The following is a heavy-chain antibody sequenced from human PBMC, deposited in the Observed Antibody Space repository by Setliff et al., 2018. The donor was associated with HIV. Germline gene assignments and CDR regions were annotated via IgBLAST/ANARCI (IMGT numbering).Heavy chain of an antibody. CDR2: IYYSGST. Sequence: PSETLSLTCTVSGGSVSSSTTYYWGWIRQPPGKGLEWIGSIYYSGSTYYNPSLKSRVTISVDTSKNQFSLKLSSVTAADTAVYYCASTGYSSGWSFDYWGQGTLVTVSS. CDR3: ASTGYSSGWSFDY. CDR1: GGSVSSSTTYY. D-gene: IGHD6-19*01. V-gene: IGHV4-39*07. J-gene: IGHJ4*02.